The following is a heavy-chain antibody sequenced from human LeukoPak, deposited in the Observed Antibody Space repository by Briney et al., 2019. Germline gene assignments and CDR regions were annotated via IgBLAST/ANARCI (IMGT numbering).Heavy chain of an antibody. J-gene: IGHJ4*02. V-gene: IGHV3-23*01. Sequence: GGSLRLSCAASGFTFSSYAMSWVRQAPGKGLEWVSSISGSGGSAFCADSVKGRFTISRDNSKNTLYLQMNSLRAEDTAVYYCARGQTPSDYSSFDYWGQGTLVTVSS. CDR1: GFTFSSYA. D-gene: IGHD4-17*01. CDR2: ISGSGGSA. CDR3: ARGQTPSDYSSFDY.